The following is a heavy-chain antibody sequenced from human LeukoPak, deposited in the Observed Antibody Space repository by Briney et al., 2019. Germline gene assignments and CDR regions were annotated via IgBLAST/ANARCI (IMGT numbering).Heavy chain of an antibody. CDR3: ASCTDRDYGTDAFDI. Sequence: GESLKISCKGSGYSFTSYWIGWVRQMPGKGLEWMGIIYPADSDTRYSPSFQGQVTISADKSISTAYLQWSSLKASDTAMYYCASCTDRDYGTDAFDIWGQGTMVTVSS. J-gene: IGHJ3*02. CDR2: IYPADSDT. CDR1: GYSFTSYW. V-gene: IGHV5-51*01. D-gene: IGHD4-17*01.